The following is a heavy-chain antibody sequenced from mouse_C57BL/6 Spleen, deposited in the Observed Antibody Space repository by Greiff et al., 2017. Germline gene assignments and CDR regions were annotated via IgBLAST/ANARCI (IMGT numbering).Heavy chain of an antibody. CDR2: IYPGDGDT. J-gene: IGHJ1*03. CDR1: GYAFSSSW. CDR3: ARETYGDYWYFDV. Sequence: QVQLQQSGPELVKPGASVKISCKASGYAFSSSWMNWVKQRPGKGLEWIGRIYPGDGDTNYNGKFKGKATLTADKSSSTAYMQLRSLTSEDSAVYVCARETYGDYWYFDVWGTGTTVTVAS. D-gene: IGHD2-13*01. V-gene: IGHV1-82*01.